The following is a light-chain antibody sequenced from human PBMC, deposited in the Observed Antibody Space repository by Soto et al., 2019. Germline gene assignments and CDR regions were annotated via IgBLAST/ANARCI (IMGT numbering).Light chain of an antibody. CDR3: QTWGTGIRV. Sequence: QSVLTQSPSASASLGASVKLNCTLSSGHSNYAIAWHQQQPGKGPRYLMKVNSEGSHTKGDGTPDRFSGSSSGAERYLTISSLQSEDEGDYYCQTWGTGIRVFGGGTKVTVL. CDR2: VNSEGSH. CDR1: SGHSNYA. V-gene: IGLV4-69*01. J-gene: IGLJ3*02.